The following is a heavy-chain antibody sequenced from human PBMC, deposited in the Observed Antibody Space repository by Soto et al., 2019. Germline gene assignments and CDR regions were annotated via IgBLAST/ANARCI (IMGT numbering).Heavy chain of an antibody. CDR3: ARHAGGRYNWFEP. CDR1: GYSFTSYW. J-gene: IGHJ5*02. CDR2: IDPSDSYT. Sequence: PGESLKISCKGSGYSFTSYWISWVRQMPGKGLEWMGRIDPSDSYTNYSPSFQGHVTISADKSISTAYLQWSSLKASDTAMYYCARHAGGRYNWFEPWGQGTLLTVSS. V-gene: IGHV5-10-1*01. D-gene: IGHD6-19*01.